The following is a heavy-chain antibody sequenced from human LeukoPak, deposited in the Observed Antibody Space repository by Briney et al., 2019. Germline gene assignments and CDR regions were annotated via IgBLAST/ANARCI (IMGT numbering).Heavy chain of an antibody. D-gene: IGHD3-10*01. CDR1: GFTLRAYD. CDR2: INGGGDII. Sequence: GGSLRLSGAAAGFTLRAYDLIWVRQAPGKGLDWVSIINGGGDIIMYEHSVKGRFTISRDNSKNTFYLQMNSLRVEDTAVYYCAMRDRGYGLDIWGQGTMVTVSS. J-gene: IGHJ3*02. V-gene: IGHV3-23*01. CDR3: AMRDRGYGLDI.